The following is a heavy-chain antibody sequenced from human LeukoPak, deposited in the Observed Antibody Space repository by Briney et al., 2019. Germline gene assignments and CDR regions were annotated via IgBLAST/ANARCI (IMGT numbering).Heavy chain of an antibody. D-gene: IGHD5-18*01. CDR2: IYHSGST. J-gene: IGHJ4*02. CDR1: GFSISSGYY. V-gene: IGHV4-38-2*02. Sequence: SETLSLTCTVSGFSISSGYYWGWIWQPPGKGLEWIGSIYHSGSTYYNPSLKSRVTISVDTSKNQFSLKLSSVTAADTAVYYCARVEDVDTENDYWGQGTLVTVSS. CDR3: ARVEDVDTENDY.